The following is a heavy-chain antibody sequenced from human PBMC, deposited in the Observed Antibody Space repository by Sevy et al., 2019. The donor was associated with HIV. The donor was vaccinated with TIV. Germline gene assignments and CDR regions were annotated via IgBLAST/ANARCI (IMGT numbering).Heavy chain of an antibody. CDR2: IYYSGIT. D-gene: IGHD2-15*01. CDR1: GGSIRTYY. J-gene: IGHJ4*02. Sequence: SETLSLTCTVSGGSIRTYYWSWIRQPPGKGLEWIGYIYYSGITNYNPSLKSRVTISVDTSKNQFFLKRNSATAADTAVYYCAREAVVADYWGQGTLVTVSS. CDR3: AREAVVADY. V-gene: IGHV4-59*01.